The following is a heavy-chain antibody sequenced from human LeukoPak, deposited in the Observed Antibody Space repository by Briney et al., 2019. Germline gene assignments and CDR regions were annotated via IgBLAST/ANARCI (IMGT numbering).Heavy chain of an antibody. Sequence: GGSLRLSCAASGFTFSSYGMHWVRQAPGKGLEWVSYISSSGRTTYYADSVTGRFTISRDNARNSLYLQMNSLRDEDTAVYYCARGSGEYYWGQGTLVTVSS. V-gene: IGHV3-48*02. CDR3: ARGSGEYY. CDR1: GFTFSSYG. J-gene: IGHJ4*02. D-gene: IGHD3-10*01. CDR2: ISSSGRTT.